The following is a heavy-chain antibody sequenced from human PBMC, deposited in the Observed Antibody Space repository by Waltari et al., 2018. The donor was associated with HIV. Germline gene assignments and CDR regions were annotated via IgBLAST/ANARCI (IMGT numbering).Heavy chain of an antibody. V-gene: IGHV4-39*01. J-gene: IGHJ5*02. CDR1: GDSITSSGFY. CDR3: ARRHSSWSWFDP. D-gene: IGHD2-2*01. CDR2: IYFSGGT. Sequence: QVQLQESGPGLVKPSETLSLTCTVSGDSITSSGFYWGWIRQPPGKGLEWIGAIYFSGGTFYNPSRKSRVTMSVDTSMNQFSRRLTSVTAADRAVYYCARRHSSWSWFDPWGQGTLVTVSS.